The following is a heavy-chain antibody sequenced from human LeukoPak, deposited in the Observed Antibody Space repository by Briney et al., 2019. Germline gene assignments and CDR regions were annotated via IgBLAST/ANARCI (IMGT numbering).Heavy chain of an antibody. J-gene: IGHJ6*03. D-gene: IGHD3/OR15-3a*01. CDR3: ARDFGRGAASYSGGYYYMDV. Sequence: PSETLSLTCTVSGYSISSGYYWGWIRQPPGKGLEWIGSIYHSGSTYYNPSLKSRVTISVDTSKNQFSLKLSSVTAADTAVYYCARDFGRGAASYSGGYYYMDVWGKGTTVTVSS. CDR2: IYHSGST. CDR1: GYSISSGYY. V-gene: IGHV4-38-2*02.